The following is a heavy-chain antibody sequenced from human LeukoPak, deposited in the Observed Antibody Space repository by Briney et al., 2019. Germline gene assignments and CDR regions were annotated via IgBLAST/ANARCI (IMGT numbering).Heavy chain of an antibody. D-gene: IGHD6-13*01. J-gene: IGHJ4*02. V-gene: IGHV4-30-2*01. CDR1: XGSISSGGYY. Sequence: LXXXVSXGSISSGGYYWSWIRQPPGXGXEWIGYIYHSGSTYYNPSLKSRVTISVDRSKNQFSLKLSSVTAADTAVYYCARRSSYSSSWSLDYWGQGTLVTVSS. CDR2: IYHSGST. CDR3: ARRSSYSSSWSLDY.